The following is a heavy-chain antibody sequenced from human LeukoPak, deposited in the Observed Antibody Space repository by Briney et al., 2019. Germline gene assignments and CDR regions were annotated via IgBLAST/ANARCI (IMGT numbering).Heavy chain of an antibody. Sequence: SETLSLTCTVSGGSISSYYWSWIRQPPGKGLEWIGHIYSSGSTNYNPSLKSRVTISVDTSKNQFSLKLSSVTAADTAVYYCARGQGYYYGSGSHNLFDYWGQGTLVTVSS. CDR2: IYSSGST. J-gene: IGHJ4*02. V-gene: IGHV4-59*12. CDR3: ARGQGYYYGSGSHNLFDY. D-gene: IGHD3-10*01. CDR1: GGSISSYY.